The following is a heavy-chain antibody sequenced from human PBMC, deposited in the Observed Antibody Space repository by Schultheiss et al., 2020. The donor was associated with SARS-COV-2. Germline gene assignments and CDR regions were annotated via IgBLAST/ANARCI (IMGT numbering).Heavy chain of an antibody. J-gene: IGHJ4*02. V-gene: IGHV3-64D*06. D-gene: IGHD2-2*01. Sequence: GGCLRLSCSASGFTFSNNFMHWVRQAPGKGLEYVSAINANGDTTYYADSVKGRFTISRDNSKNTMYLQMSSLGVEDTAVYYCAQFCSSFGVHYWGQGTLVTVSS. CDR2: INANGDTT. CDR3: AQFCSSFGVHY. CDR1: GFTFSNNF.